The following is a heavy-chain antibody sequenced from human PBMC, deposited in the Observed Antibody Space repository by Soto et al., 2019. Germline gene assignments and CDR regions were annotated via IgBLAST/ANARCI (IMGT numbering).Heavy chain of an antibody. V-gene: IGHV3-73*01. CDR1: GFTFSGSA. J-gene: IGHJ4*02. CDR3: TRIAVAGQGVDY. D-gene: IGHD6-19*01. CDR2: IRSKANSYAT. Sequence: GGSLRLSCAASGFTFSGSAMHWVRQASGKGLEWVGRIRSKANSYATAYAASVKGRFTISRDDSKNTAYLQMNSLKTEDTAVYYCTRIAVAGQGVDYWGQGTLVTVSS.